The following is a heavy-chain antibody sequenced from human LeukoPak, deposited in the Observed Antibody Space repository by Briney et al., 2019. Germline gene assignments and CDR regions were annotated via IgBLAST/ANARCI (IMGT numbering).Heavy chain of an antibody. J-gene: IGHJ3*02. D-gene: IGHD5-24*01. CDR1: GDSINSYY. CDR2: IYYSGRT. V-gene: IGHV4-59*01. CDR3: ARGRWLPNAFDI. Sequence: PSETLSLTCTVSGDSINSYYWNWIRHPPGKGLEWIGYIYYSGRTDYNPSLKSRVTISVDTSKHQFSMKLKSVTAADTAVYFCARGRWLPNAFDIWGQGTMVTVSS.